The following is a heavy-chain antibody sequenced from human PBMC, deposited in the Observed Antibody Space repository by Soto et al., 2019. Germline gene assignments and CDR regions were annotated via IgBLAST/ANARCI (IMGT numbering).Heavy chain of an antibody. V-gene: IGHV1-18*01. CDR1: GYTFTSYG. CDR2: ISAYNGNT. Sequence: ASVKVSCKASGYTFTSYGISWVRQAPGQGLEWMGWISAYNGNTNYAQRLQGRVTMTTDTSTSTAYMELRSLRSDDTAVYYCARVITIFGVASRPDYGMDVWGQGTTVTVSS. J-gene: IGHJ6*02. D-gene: IGHD3-3*01. CDR3: ARVITIFGVASRPDYGMDV.